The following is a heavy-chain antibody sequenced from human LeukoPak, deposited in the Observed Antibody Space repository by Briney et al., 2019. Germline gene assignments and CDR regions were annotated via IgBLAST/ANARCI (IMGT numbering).Heavy chain of an antibody. Sequence: SETLSLTCTVSGGSISSYFWSWIRQPPGKGLEWIGYIYYSGSTNYNPSLKSRVTISVDTSKNQFSLKLSSVTAADTAVYYCARMAMIVVADTYYFDYWGQGALVTVSS. V-gene: IGHV4-59*01. CDR2: IYYSGST. J-gene: IGHJ4*02. CDR1: GGSISSYF. D-gene: IGHD3-22*01. CDR3: ARMAMIVVADTYYFDY.